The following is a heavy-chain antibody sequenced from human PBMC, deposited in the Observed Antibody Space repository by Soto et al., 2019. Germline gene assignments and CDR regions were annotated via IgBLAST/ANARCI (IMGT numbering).Heavy chain of an antibody. Sequence: EVQLVESGGGLVQPGGSLRLSCAASGFTFSSYWMHWVRQAPGKGLVWVSRINSDGSSTSYADSVKGRFTISRDNAKNRLNRQMNGLRAEDTAVYYCARVYCSGGSGYHLDYWGQGTLVTVSS. CDR1: GFTFSSYW. V-gene: IGHV3-74*01. CDR3: ARVYCSGGSGYHLDY. D-gene: IGHD2-15*01. J-gene: IGHJ4*02. CDR2: INSDGSST.